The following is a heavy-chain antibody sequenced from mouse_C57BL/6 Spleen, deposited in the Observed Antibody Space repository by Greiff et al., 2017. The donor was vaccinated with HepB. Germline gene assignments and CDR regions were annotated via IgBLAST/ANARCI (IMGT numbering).Heavy chain of an antibody. J-gene: IGHJ3*01. CDR1: GYTFTSYW. CDR3: ARSLVTTTGFAY. D-gene: IGHD2-2*01. V-gene: IGHV1-64*01. Sequence: VQLQQSGAELVKPGASVKLSCKASGYTFTSYWMHWVKQRPGQGLEWIGMIHPNSGSTNYNEKFKSKATLTVDKSSSTAYMQLSSLTSEDSAVYYCARSLVTTTGFAYWGQGTLVTVSA. CDR2: IHPNSGST.